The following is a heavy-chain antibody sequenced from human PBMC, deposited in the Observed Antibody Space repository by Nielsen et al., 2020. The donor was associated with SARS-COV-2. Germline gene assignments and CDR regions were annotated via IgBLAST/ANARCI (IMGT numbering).Heavy chain of an antibody. CDR3: AKDQGDGYNLVHYYYGMDV. V-gene: IGHV3-30*18. CDR2: ISYDGSNK. J-gene: IGHJ6*02. D-gene: IGHD5-24*01. Sequence: WIRQPPGKGLEWVAVISYDGSNKYYADSVKGRFTISRDNSKNTLYLQMNSLRAEDTAVYYCAKDQGDGYNLVHYYYGMDVWGQGTTVTVSS.